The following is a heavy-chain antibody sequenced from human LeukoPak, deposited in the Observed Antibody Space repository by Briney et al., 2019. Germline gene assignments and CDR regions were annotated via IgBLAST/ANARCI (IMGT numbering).Heavy chain of an antibody. CDR3: ARARDTGYYPPHLDY. J-gene: IGHJ4*02. CDR1: GYAFTSFG. V-gene: IGHV1-18*01. CDR2: ISAYNGHT. Sequence: GASVKVSCKASGYAFTSFGISWVRQAPGQGLEWMGWISAYNGHTNYAQRFQGRVTMTTDTSTTTAYMELRSLRSDDTAVYYCARARDTGYYPPHLDYWGQGTLVTVSS. D-gene: IGHD3-9*01.